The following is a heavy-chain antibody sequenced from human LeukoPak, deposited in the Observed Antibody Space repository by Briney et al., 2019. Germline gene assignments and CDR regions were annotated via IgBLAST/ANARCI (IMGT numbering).Heavy chain of an antibody. V-gene: IGHV1-46*01. Sequence: ASVKVSCKASGYTFTSYYIHWVRQAPGQGLEWMGIINPSGGSTNYAQKFQGRVTMTRDTSTTTVYMELSSLRSEDTDVYYCARDRGCGTNCYSAFDIWGQGTMITVSS. CDR2: INPSGGST. J-gene: IGHJ3*02. D-gene: IGHD2-21*02. CDR3: ARDRGCGTNCYSAFDI. CDR1: GYTFTSYY.